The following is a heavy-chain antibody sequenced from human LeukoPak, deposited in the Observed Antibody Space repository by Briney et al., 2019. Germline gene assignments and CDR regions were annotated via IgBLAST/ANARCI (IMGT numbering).Heavy chain of an antibody. CDR3: ARGAGAGSSSDWFDP. CDR2: ISNSGGST. CDR1: GFTFSSYA. J-gene: IGHJ5*02. Sequence: GGSLTLSCAASGFTFSSYAMSWVRQAPGRGVEWVSEISNSGGSTYYADSVKGRFTISRDNSQITLDLRMNSLRAEDTAVYYCARGAGAGSSSDWFDPWGQGTLVTVSP. V-gene: IGHV3-23*01. D-gene: IGHD6-13*01.